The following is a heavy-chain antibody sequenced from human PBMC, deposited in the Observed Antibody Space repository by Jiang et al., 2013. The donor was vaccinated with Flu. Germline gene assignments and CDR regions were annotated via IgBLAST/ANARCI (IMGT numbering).Heavy chain of an antibody. CDR3: ARMGGVVPAAIPYYYYGMDV. CDR2: FGTA. J-gene: IGHJ6*02. D-gene: IGHD2-2*02. Sequence: FGTANYAQKFQGRVTITADESTSTAYMELSSLRSEDTAVYYCARMGGVVPAAIPYYYYGMDVWGQGTTVTVSS. V-gene: IGHV1-69*01.